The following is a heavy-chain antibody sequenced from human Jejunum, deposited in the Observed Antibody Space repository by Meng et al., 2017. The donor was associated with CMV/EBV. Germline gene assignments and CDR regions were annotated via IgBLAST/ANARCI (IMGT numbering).Heavy chain of an antibody. Sequence: QVQRQELGAGLVKPSETLSITCNVSGGPISITYWNWIRRSAGKGLEWIGRVYGSGSPNSNPSLKIRITMSLDTSNNQVSLKLTSVTAADTAVYYCAKEKDCPGGSCLEFDVWGKGTLVTVSS. CDR3: AKEKDCPGGSCLEFDV. CDR1: GGPISITY. V-gene: IGHV4-4*07. CDR2: VYGSGSP. D-gene: IGHD2-15*01. J-gene: IGHJ4*02.